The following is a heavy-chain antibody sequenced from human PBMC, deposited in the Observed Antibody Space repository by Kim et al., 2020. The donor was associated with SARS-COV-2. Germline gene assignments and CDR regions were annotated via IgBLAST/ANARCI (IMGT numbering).Heavy chain of an antibody. D-gene: IGHD2-21*01. CDR3: AREHTNSFDI. V-gene: IGHV6-1*01. Sequence: KDYAVSVKSRLTINPDTSKNQFSLRLTSVTPEDTAVYYCAREHTNSFDIWGQGTMVTVSS. J-gene: IGHJ3*02. CDR2: K.